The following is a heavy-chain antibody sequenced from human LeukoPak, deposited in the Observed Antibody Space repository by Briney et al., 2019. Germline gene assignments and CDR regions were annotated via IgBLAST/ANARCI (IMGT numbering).Heavy chain of an antibody. J-gene: IGHJ4*02. D-gene: IGHD3-10*01. CDR2: IYHSGNT. CDR3: ATSQVLMVRGVLIPVGFDY. CDR1: GAFISSGGYS. V-gene: IGHV4-30-2*01. Sequence: SQTLSLTCAVSGAFISSGGYSWNWIRQPPGKGLEWIGYIYHSGNTYYNPSLKSRVTISIDRPKNQFSLKLNSVTAADTAVYYCATSQVLMVRGVLIPVGFDYWGQGTPVTVSS.